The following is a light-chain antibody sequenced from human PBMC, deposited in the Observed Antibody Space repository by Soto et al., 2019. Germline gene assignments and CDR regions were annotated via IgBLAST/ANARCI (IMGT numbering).Light chain of an antibody. CDR1: SSNSAENY. CDR2: DNN. CDR3: GAWDSSLSVYV. J-gene: IGLJ1*01. V-gene: IGLV1-51*01. Sequence: SVLTRPPSVSAAAGRKVASACSGSSSNSAENYVSWYQQLPGTAPKLLIYDNNKRPSGIPDRFSASKSGTSATLGITGLQAGDEADYYCGAWDSSLSVYVFGTGTKVTVL.